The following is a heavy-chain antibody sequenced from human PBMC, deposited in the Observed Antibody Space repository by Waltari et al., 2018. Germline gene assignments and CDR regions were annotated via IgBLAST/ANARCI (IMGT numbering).Heavy chain of an antibody. CDR1: GGSISSYY. J-gene: IGHJ5*02. V-gene: IGHV4-59*01. D-gene: IGHD6-13*01. CDR2: IYYSGST. Sequence: QVQLQESGPGLVKPSETLSLTCTVSGGSISSYYWSWIRQPPGKGLEWIGYIYYSGSTNYNPSLKSRVTISVDTSKNQFSLKLSSVTAADTAVYYCARAAPSYSSSWYGGQGTFDPWGQGTLVTVSS. CDR3: ARAAPSYSSSWYGGQGTFDP.